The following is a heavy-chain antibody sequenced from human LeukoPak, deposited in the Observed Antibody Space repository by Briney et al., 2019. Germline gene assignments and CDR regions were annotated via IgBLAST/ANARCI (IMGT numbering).Heavy chain of an antibody. J-gene: IGHJ5*02. CDR2: INHGGST. V-gene: IGHV4-34*01. Sequence: SETLSLTCAVYGGSFSGYYWSWLRQPPGKGLEWIGEINHGGSTNYNPSLKSRVTISVDTSKNQFSLKLSSVTAADTAVYYCARHRGRLTVTKGWFDPWGQGTLVTVSS. CDR1: GGSFSGYY. CDR3: ARHRGRLTVTKGWFDP. D-gene: IGHD4-17*01.